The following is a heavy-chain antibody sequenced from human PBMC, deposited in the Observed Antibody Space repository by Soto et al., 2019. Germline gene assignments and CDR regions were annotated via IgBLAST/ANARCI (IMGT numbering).Heavy chain of an antibody. CDR3: ARGGNYYDSSGYYYLYYFDY. CDR2: IYHSGST. CDR1: GGSISSGGYS. J-gene: IGHJ4*02. Sequence: SETLSLTCAVSGGSISSGGYSWSWIWQPPGKGLEWIGYIYHSGSTYYNPSLKSRVTISVDRSKNQFSLKLSSVTAADTAVYYCARGGNYYDSSGYYYLYYFDYWAQRTLVTVSS. V-gene: IGHV4-30-2*01. D-gene: IGHD3-22*01.